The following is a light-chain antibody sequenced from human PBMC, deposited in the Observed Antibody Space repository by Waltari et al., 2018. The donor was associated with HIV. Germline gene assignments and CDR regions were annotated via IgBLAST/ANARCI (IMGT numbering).Light chain of an antibody. CDR3: SSYAGRNKGV. Sequence: QSALTQSTSASAFPGQTVVIPCTGTSSDIGSNNIVSWYQQHPGKAPKLMIYEVTERPSGVPDLFSGSKSGNTASLTVSGLQAEDEADYYCSSYAGRNKGVFGGGTKLTVL. CDR1: SSDIGSNNI. V-gene: IGLV2-8*01. CDR2: EVT. J-gene: IGLJ2*01.